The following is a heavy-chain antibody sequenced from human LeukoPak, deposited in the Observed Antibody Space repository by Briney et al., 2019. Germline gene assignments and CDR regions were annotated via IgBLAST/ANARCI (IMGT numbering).Heavy chain of an antibody. V-gene: IGHV1-2*02. Sequence: GASVKVPCKASGYTFTGDYMHWVRQAPGQGLEWMGWINPNSGGTNYAQKFQGRATMTRDTSISTAYMELSRLRSDDTAVYYCARGGITMVQGVIIRNWFDPWGQGTLVTVSS. CDR2: INPNSGGT. CDR3: ARGGITMVQGVIIRNWFDP. CDR1: GYTFTGDY. J-gene: IGHJ5*02. D-gene: IGHD3-10*01.